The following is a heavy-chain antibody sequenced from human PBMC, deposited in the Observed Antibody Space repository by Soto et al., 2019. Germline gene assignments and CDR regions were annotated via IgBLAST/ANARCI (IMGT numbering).Heavy chain of an antibody. Sequence: EVQLVESGGGLVQPGGSLRLSCAASGFTVSSNYMSWVRQAPGKGLEWVSLIYSGGNTYYADAVKGRFTISRDNSKNTLYRQVNSLRAEDRAVYYCARVSGYYYAMDDWGQGTLVTVSS. CDR3: ARVSGYYYAMDD. CDR1: GFTVSSNY. CDR2: IYSGGNT. V-gene: IGHV3-66*01. D-gene: IGHD3-22*01. J-gene: IGHJ4*02.